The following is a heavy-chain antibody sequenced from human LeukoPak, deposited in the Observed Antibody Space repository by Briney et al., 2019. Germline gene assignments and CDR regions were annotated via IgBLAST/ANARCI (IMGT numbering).Heavy chain of an antibody. CDR1: GGSVSSGNYY. Sequence: PSETLSLTCTVSGGSVSSGNYYWSWIRHPPGKGLEWIGYIYYSGSTNYNPSLKSRVTISVDTSKNQFSLKLSSVTAADTAVYCCARDLGTGVDYWGQGTLVTVSS. CDR2: IYYSGST. CDR3: ARDLGTGVDY. J-gene: IGHJ4*02. V-gene: IGHV4-61*01. D-gene: IGHD3/OR15-3a*01.